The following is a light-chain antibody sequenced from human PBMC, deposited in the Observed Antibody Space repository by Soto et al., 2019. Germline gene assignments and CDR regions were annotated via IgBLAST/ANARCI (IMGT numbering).Light chain of an antibody. CDR3: QQSYSTPPGLT. Sequence: DIQMTQSPSSLSASVGDRVTITCRASQSISSYLNWYQQKPGKAPKLLIYAASSLQSGVPSRFSGSGSGKDFTLTISSLQPDDFATYYCQQSYSTPPGLTFGGGTKVEIK. CDR1: QSISSY. CDR2: AAS. V-gene: IGKV1-39*01. J-gene: IGKJ4*01.